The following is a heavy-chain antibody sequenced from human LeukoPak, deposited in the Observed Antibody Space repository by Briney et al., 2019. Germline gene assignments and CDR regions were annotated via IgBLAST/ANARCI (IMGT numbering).Heavy chain of an antibody. J-gene: IGHJ5*02. CDR2: INPNSGGT. CDR1: GYTFTGYY. CDR3: ARGGSGSYFSWLDP. D-gene: IGHD3-10*01. V-gene: IGHV1-2*02. Sequence: ASVKVSCKASGYTFTGYYIHWVRQAPGQGLECVGWINPNSGGTNYAQKFQGRVTMTRDTSVSTAYMELSRLRSDDTAVYYCARGGSGSYFSWLDPWGQGTLVTVSS.